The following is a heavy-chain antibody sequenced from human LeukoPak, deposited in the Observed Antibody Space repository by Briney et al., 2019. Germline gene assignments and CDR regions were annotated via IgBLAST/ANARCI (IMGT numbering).Heavy chain of an antibody. CDR3: AREASGGAAFDY. Sequence: SQTLSLTCTVSGGSISSGDHFWSWIRQTPGTGLEWIGYIYYSGSTDYNPSLKSRVTISIDTSKNHFSLNLSSVTAADTAVYYCAREASGGAAFDYWGQGTLVTVSS. CDR1: GGSISSGDHF. J-gene: IGHJ4*02. CDR2: IYYSGST. D-gene: IGHD3-16*01. V-gene: IGHV4-30-4*01.